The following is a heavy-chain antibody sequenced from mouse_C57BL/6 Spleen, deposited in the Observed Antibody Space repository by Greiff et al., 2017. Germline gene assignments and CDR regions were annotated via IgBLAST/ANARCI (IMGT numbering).Heavy chain of an antibody. CDR2: IHPNSGST. D-gene: IGHD1-1*01. CDR3: ARGTFYYGSPHWYFDV. V-gene: IGHV1-64*01. CDR1: GYTFTSYW. J-gene: IGHJ1*03. Sequence: QVQLQQPGAELVKPGASVKLSCKASGYTFTSYWMHWVKQRPGQGLEWIGMIHPNSGSTNYNEKFKSKATLTVDTSSSTAYMQLSSLTSEDSAVYYCARGTFYYGSPHWYFDVWGTGTTVTVSS.